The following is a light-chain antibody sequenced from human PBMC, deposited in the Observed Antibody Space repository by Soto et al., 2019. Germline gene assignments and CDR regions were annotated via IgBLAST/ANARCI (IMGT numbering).Light chain of an antibody. CDR2: GAS. CDR1: QSVSSN. J-gene: IGKJ3*01. CDR3: EQYNNWPLFT. Sequence: EIVMTQSPATLSVSPGERATLSCRASQSVSSNLAWYQQKPGQAPRRLIYGASTRATGIPARCSGSGSGTEFTLTISSLQSVDFAVYYCEQYNNWPLFTFGPGTKVDIK. V-gene: IGKV3-15*01.